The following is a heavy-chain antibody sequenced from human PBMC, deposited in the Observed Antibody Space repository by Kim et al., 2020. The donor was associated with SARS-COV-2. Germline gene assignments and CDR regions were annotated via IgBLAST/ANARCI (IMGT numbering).Heavy chain of an antibody. Sequence: NYNPSLQSRVTISVDTSKNQFSLKLSSVTAADTAVYYCAREGDSSGYWGYWGQGTLVTVSS. J-gene: IGHJ4*02. D-gene: IGHD3-22*01. V-gene: IGHV4-59*01. CDR3: AREGDSSGYWGY.